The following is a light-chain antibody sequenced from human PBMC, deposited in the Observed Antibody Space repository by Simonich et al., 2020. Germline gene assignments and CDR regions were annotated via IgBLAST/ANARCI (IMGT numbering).Light chain of an antibody. Sequence: DIQLTQSPSFLSASVGDIVTITCRASQGISSYLACYQQKPGKAPELLIYAASTLQSGVPSRFSGSGSGTDFTLTISCLQSEDFATYYCQQYYSFPPWTFGQGTKVEIK. CDR1: QGISSY. CDR3: QQYYSFPPWT. J-gene: IGKJ1*01. V-gene: IGKV1-9*01. CDR2: AAS.